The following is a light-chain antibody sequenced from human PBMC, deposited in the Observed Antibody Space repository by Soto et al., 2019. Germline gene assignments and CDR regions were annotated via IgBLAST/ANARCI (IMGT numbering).Light chain of an antibody. V-gene: IGKV3-15*01. CDR1: QTISTN. CDR2: GAS. J-gene: IGKJ1*01. Sequence: EIVSTPSPATMSVSPGERATLSCRASQTISTNLAWYQQKPGQAPRLLIYGASTRAAGIPARFSGSGSGTEFTLIISSLQSQDFAVYYCQDYSDWPTWTVGQGTKGEIK. CDR3: QDYSDWPTWT.